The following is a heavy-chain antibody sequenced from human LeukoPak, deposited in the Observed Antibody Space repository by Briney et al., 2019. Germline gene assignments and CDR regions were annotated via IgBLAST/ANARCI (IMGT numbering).Heavy chain of an antibody. V-gene: IGHV4-4*08. CDR1: GGSISGYY. D-gene: IGHD5-18*01. CDR2: IYSSGNT. Sequence: SETLSLTCTVSGGSISGYYWSWIRQPPGKGLEWIGYIYSSGNTNYNPSLKSRVTISVDTSKNQFSLKLTSVTAADTAVYYCARRYSNSPFDYWGQGTLVTVSS. J-gene: IGHJ4*02. CDR3: ARRYSNSPFDY.